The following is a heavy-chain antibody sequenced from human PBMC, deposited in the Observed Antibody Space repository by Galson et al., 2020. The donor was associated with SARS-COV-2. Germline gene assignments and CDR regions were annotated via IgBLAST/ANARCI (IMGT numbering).Heavy chain of an antibody. CDR2: IYYSGST. J-gene: IGHJ5*02. CDR3: ARHLGGRYCSGGSCGGWFDP. Sequence: ETSETLSLTCAVSGGSISNYYWSWIRQPPEKGLEWIGYIYYSGSTIYNPSLKSRVTISVDTSNNQFSLKLSSVTAADTALYYCARHLGGRYCSGGSCGGWFDPWGQGTLVTVSS. CDR1: GGSISNYY. D-gene: IGHD2-15*01. V-gene: IGHV4-59*08.